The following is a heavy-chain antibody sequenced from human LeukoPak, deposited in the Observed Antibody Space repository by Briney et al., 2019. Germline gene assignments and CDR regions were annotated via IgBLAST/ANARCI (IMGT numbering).Heavy chain of an antibody. CDR3: ARGAPVALTSCFDP. D-gene: IGHD6-19*01. CDR2: INPNSGGT. J-gene: IGHJ5*02. Sequence: ASVKVSCKASGYAFAGYYMHWVRQAPGQGLEWMGWINPNSGGTNYAQKFQGRVTMTRDTSISTAYMDLSRLTSDDTAVYYCARGAPVALTSCFDPWGQGTLVTVYS. V-gene: IGHV1-2*02. CDR1: GYAFAGYY.